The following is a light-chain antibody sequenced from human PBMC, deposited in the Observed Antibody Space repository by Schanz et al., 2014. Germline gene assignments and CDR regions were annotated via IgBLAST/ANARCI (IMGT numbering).Light chain of an antibody. CDR1: QSVSSSY. V-gene: IGKV3-20*01. CDR2: GAS. CDR3: QQYNNWPLT. J-gene: IGKJ1*01. Sequence: EIVLTQSPGTLSLSPGERATLSCRASQSVSSSYLAWYQQKPGQAPRLLIYGASSRATGIADRFSGSGSGTDFTLTISRLEPEDFAVYYCQQYNNWPLTFGQGTKMEIK.